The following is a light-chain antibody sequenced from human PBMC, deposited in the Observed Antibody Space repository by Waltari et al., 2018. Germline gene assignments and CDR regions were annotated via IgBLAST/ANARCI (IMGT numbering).Light chain of an antibody. Sequence: QSALQQPAAVAGSAGQAITISCTGTSSDDGTYNLVSWYQQPPGKAPNLLIFELTKRPSGVSNRFSGSKSANTASLTISGLQAEDEADYYCCSYAGSGTLVFGGGTKLTVL. CDR1: SSDDGTYNL. CDR3: CSYAGSGTLV. CDR2: ELT. V-gene: IGLV2-23*02. J-gene: IGLJ3*02.